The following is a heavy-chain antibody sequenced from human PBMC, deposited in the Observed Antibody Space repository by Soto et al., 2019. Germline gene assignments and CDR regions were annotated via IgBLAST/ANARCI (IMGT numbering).Heavy chain of an antibody. D-gene: IGHD5-18*01. Sequence: QVQLVQSGAEVKKPGSSVKVSCKASGGTFSNYPISWVRQAPGQGLEWMGGIIPIFGTVNYAQKFQGRVKITADEFTTTDAVELTCLSYEDPVLFYCASGNLSWIHCWFFDLWGRGTLVTVSS. J-gene: IGHJ2*01. CDR3: ASGNLSWIHCWFFDL. CDR2: IIPIFGTV. V-gene: IGHV1-69*12. CDR1: GGTFSNYP.